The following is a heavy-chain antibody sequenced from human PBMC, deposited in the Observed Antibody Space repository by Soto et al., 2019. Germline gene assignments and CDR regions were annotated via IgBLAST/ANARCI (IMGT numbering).Heavy chain of an antibody. J-gene: IGHJ6*03. V-gene: IGHV1-8*01. CDR1: GYTFTSYD. Sequence: GASVQVSCKPSGYTFTSYDINWVRQATGQGLEWMGWMNPNSGNTGYAQKFQGRVTMTRNTSISTAYMELSSLRSEDTAVYYCARGAEHGDPYYYYYYMDVWGKGTTVTVSS. CDR2: MNPNSGNT. CDR3: ARGAEHGDPYYYYYYMDV.